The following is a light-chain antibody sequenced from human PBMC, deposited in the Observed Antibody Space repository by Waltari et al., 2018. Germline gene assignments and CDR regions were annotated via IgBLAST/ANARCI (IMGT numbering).Light chain of an antibody. V-gene: IGKV1-39*01. Sequence: DIQMTQSPSSLSASVGDRVTITCRASQSISSYLNWDQQKPGKAPKLLIYAASSLQSGVPSRFSGSGSGTDFTLTISSLQPEDFATYYCQQSYSTPQNTFGQGTKLESK. CDR2: AAS. CDR3: QQSYSTPQNT. CDR1: QSISSY. J-gene: IGKJ2*01.